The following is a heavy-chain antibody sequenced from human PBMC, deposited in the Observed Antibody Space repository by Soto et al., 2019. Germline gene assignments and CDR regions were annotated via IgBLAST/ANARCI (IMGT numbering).Heavy chain of an antibody. CDR3: AREAGELDFDY. CDR1: GGSVSSGSYY. J-gene: IGHJ4*02. CDR2: IYYSGST. V-gene: IGHV4-61*01. Sequence: PSETLSLTCTVSGGSVSSGSYYWSWIRQPPGKGLEWIGYIYYSGSTNYNPSLKSRVTISVDTSKNQFSLKLSSVTAADTAVYYCAREAGELDFDYWGQGTLVTVS. D-gene: IGHD6-6*01.